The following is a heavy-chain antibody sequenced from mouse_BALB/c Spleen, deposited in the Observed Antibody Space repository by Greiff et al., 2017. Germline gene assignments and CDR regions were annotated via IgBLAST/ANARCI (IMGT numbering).Heavy chain of an antibody. D-gene: IGHD1-1*01. Sequence: EVQRVESGGGLVQPGGSLKLSCAASGFTFSSYTMSWVRQTPEKRLEWVAYISNGGGSTYYPDTVKGRFTISRDNAKNTLYLQMSSLKSEDTAMYYCARHTTVVADYWGQGTTLTVSS. V-gene: IGHV5-12-2*01. CDR3: ARHTTVVADY. CDR1: GFTFSSYT. J-gene: IGHJ2*01. CDR2: ISNGGGST.